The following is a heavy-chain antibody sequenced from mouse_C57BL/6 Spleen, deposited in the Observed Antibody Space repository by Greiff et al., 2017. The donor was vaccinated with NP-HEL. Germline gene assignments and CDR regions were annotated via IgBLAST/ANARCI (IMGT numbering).Heavy chain of an antibody. D-gene: IGHD1-1*01. CDR2: ISSGSSTI. Sequence: EVHLVESGGGLVKPGGSLKLSCAASGFTFSDYGMHWVRQAPEKGLEWVAYISSGSSTIYYADTVKGRFTISRDNAKNTLFLQMTSLRSEDTAMYYCARPHYGSSYAAMDYWGQGTSVTVSS. CDR3: ARPHYGSSYAAMDY. V-gene: IGHV5-17*01. J-gene: IGHJ4*01. CDR1: GFTFSDYG.